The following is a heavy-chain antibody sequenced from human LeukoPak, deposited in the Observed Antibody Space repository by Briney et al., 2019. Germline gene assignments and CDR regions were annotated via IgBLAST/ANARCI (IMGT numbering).Heavy chain of an antibody. CDR3: ARGNDFWSGYYFNYYYGMDV. CDR1: GGSISSGDYY. V-gene: IGHV4-30-4*01. CDR2: IYYNGST. D-gene: IGHD3-3*01. J-gene: IGHJ6*02. Sequence: PSETLSLTCTVSGGSISSGDYYWSWIRQPPGKGLEWIGYIYYNGSTYYNPSLKSRVTISVDTSKNQFSLKLSSVTAADTAVYYCARGNDFWSGYYFNYYYGMDVWGQGTTVTVSS.